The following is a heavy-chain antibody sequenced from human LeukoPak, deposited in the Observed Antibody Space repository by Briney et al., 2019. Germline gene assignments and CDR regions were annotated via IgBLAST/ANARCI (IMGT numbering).Heavy chain of an antibody. J-gene: IGHJ4*02. Sequence: SQTLSLTCTVSGGSISSGGYYWSWIRQHPGKGLEWIGYIYYSGSTYYNPSLKSRVTISVDTSKNQFSLKLSSVTAADTAVYYCAREEGTGSHYFDYWGQGTLVTVSS. CDR1: GGSISSGGYY. CDR3: AREEGTGSHYFDY. D-gene: IGHD1-1*01. V-gene: IGHV4-31*03. CDR2: IYYSGST.